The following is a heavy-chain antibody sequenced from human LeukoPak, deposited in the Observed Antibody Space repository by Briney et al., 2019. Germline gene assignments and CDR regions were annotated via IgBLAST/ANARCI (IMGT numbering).Heavy chain of an antibody. CDR3: ARGNTAMVAYYFDY. V-gene: IGHV4-59*01. CDR2: IYYSGST. J-gene: IGHJ4*02. Sequence: SETLSLTCNVSGGSISSYYWSWIRQPPGKGLEWIGYIYYSGSTNYNPSLKSRVTISVDTSKNQFSLKLSSVTAADTAVYYCARGNTAMVAYYFDYWGQGTLVTVSS. CDR1: GGSISSYY. D-gene: IGHD5-18*01.